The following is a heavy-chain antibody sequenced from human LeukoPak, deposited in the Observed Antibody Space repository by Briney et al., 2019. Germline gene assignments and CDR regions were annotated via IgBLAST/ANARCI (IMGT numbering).Heavy chain of an antibody. V-gene: IGHV1-2*02. Sequence: VASVKVSCKASGFSFTGYDIHWVRQAPGQGLEWMGWINPNTGDTNYAQKFQGRVTMTRDTSINTAYLEVSRLKSEDTAVYYCARVGSWYNNHNWFDPWGQGTLVTVSS. J-gene: IGHJ5*02. CDR1: GFSFTGYD. CDR2: INPNTGDT. CDR3: ARVGSWYNNHNWFDP. D-gene: IGHD6-13*01.